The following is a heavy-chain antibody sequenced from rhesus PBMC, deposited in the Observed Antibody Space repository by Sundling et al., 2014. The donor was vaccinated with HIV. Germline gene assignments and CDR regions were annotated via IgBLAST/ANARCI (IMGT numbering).Heavy chain of an antibody. CDR1: GGSIITGYW. D-gene: IGHD2-27*01. J-gene: IGHJ6*01. V-gene: IGHV4-93*01. CDR2: IFGTGGST. Sequence: QVQLQESGPAVVKPSETLSLTCVVSGGSIITGYWWSWIRQSPGKGLEWIGGIFGTGGSTKYNPSLRSRVTISIDTSKKQFALQLTSVTAADTAVYYCARDGKYCSGTYCYARDYYGLDSWGQGVVVTVSS. CDR3: ARDGKYCSGTYCYARDYYGLDS.